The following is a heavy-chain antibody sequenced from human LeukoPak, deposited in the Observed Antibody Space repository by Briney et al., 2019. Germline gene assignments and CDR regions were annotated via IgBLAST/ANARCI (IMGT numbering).Heavy chain of an antibody. CDR2: INPSGGST. CDR3: ARDKGVTYDFRSGYYWFDP. D-gene: IGHD3-3*01. J-gene: IGHJ5*02. CDR1: GYTFTSYY. V-gene: IGHV1-46*01. Sequence: GASVKVSCKASGYTFTSYYMHWVRQAPGQGLEWMGIINPSGGSTSYAQKFQGRVTMTRDMSTSTVYMELSSLRSEDTAVYYCARDKGVTYDFRSGYYWFDPWGQGTLVTVSS.